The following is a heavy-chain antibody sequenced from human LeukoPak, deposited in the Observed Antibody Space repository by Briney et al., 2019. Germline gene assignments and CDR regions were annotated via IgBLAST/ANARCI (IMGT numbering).Heavy chain of an antibody. D-gene: IGHD1-26*01. CDR2: IIPILGIA. CDR1: GGTFSSYA. V-gene: IGHV1-69*04. CDR3: ARDTRGRYSGSTEGSF. J-gene: IGHJ4*02. Sequence: SVKVSCKASGGTFSSYAISWVRQAPGQGLEWMGRIIPILGIANYAQKLQGRVTMTTDTSTSTAYMELRSLRSDDTAVYYCARDTRGRYSGSTEGSFWGQGTLVTVSS.